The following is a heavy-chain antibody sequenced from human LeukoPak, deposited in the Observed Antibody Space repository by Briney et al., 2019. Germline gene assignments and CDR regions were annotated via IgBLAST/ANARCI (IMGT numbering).Heavy chain of an antibody. CDR2: INPGGGNT. J-gene: IGHJ5*02. V-gene: IGHV1-46*01. CDR3: AREDYYGSGSFSNWLDP. Sequence: ASVKVSCKASGYTFTNYYMHWVRQAPGQGLEWMGLINPGGGNTNYAQNFQGRVTMTRNTSITTAYMELRSLKSDDTAVYYCAREDYYGSGSFSNWLDPWGQGTLVTVSS. CDR1: GYTFTNYY. D-gene: IGHD3-10*01.